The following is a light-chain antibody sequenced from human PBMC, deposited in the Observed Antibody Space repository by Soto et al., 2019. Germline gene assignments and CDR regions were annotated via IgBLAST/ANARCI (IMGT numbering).Light chain of an antibody. CDR1: QTVSSN. CDR2: GAS. J-gene: IGKJ5*01. CDR3: QQYGSSGT. Sequence: EIVMTQSPATLSVSAGERATLSCRASQTVSSNLAWYQQKPGQAPRLLIYGASNRATGIPDRFSGSGSGTDFTLTISRLEPEDFAVYYCQQYGSSGTFGQGTRLEIK. V-gene: IGKV3-20*01.